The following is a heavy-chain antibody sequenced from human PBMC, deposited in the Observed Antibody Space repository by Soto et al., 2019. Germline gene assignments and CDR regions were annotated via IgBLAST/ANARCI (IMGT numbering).Heavy chain of an antibody. Sequence: SETLSLTCAVSGGSITSGGYSWGWIRQPPGQGLEWIGYMYHSGNTYYNPSLKGRVTISLDHSRNQFSLKLRSVTAADTAVYYCAKWEGLGSDYYYYAMDVWCQGTTVTVSS. V-gene: IGHV4-30-2*01. CDR3: AKWEGLGSDYYYYAMDV. CDR1: GGSITSGGYS. D-gene: IGHD1-26*01. J-gene: IGHJ6*02. CDR2: MYHSGNT.